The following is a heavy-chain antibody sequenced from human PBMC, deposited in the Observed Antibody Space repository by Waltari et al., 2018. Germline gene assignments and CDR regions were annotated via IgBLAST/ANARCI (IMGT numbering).Heavy chain of an antibody. D-gene: IGHD6-13*01. V-gene: IGHV1-2*06. CDR3: AREAAAGTSFDY. J-gene: IGHJ4*02. CDR2: INPNSGGT. CDR1: GYTFTGYY. Sequence: QVQLVQSGAEVKKPGASVKVSCKASGYTFTGYYMHWVRQAPGQGLEWMGRINPNSGGTNYAQKFQGRVTMTRDTSISTAYMELSSLRSEDTAVYYCAREAAAGTSFDYWGQGTLVTVSS.